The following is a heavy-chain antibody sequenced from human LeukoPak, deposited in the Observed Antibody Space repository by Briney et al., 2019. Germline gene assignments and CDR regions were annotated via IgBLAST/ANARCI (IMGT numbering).Heavy chain of an antibody. J-gene: IGHJ6*02. Sequence: GGSLRLSCAASGFTFSSYGMHWVRQAPGKGLEWVAVISYDGSNKYYADSVKGRFTISRDNSKNTLYLQTNSLRAEDTAVYYCAKDERIAAAAQQGMDVWGQGTTVTVSS. D-gene: IGHD6-13*01. V-gene: IGHV3-30*18. CDR1: GFTFSSYG. CDR2: ISYDGSNK. CDR3: AKDERIAAAAQQGMDV.